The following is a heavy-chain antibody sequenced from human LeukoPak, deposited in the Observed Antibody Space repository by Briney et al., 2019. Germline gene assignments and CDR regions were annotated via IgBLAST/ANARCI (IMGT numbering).Heavy chain of an antibody. Sequence: GGSLRLSCAASGFTFSSYSMNWVRQAPGKGLEWVSSISSSSSYIYYADSVKGRFTISRDNAKNSLYLQMNSLRAEDTAVYDCAREMGSSYYDSSGYYGFFDYWGQGTLVTVPS. CDR1: GFTFSSYS. J-gene: IGHJ4*02. CDR3: AREMGSSYYDSSGYYGFFDY. V-gene: IGHV3-21*01. CDR2: ISSSSSYI. D-gene: IGHD3-22*01.